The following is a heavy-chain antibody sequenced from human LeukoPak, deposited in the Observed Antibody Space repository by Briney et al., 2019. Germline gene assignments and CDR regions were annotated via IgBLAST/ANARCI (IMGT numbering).Heavy chain of an antibody. CDR1: GFTFSSHL. Sequence: GGSLRLSCAASGFTFSSHLMTWVRQAPGKGLEWVANIYQDGREKYYLSSVRGRFTISRDNAKNSLYLQMDSLRVEDTGVYYCASERPSSNWFDPWGQGTLVTVSS. V-gene: IGHV3-7*01. D-gene: IGHD6-13*01. CDR2: IYQDGREK. J-gene: IGHJ5*02. CDR3: ASERPSSNWFDP.